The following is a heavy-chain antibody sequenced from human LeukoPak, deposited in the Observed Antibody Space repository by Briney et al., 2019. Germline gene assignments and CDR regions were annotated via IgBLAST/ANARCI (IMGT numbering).Heavy chain of an antibody. CDR3: AKLDFYYYGPPWD. CDR1: GFTLSHYA. Sequence: PGGSLRLSCSMSGFTLSHYAMSWVRQAPGKGLEWVSTIGGGGGSTDYTDSVKGRFTISRDNSKNTLYLQMNSLRAEDTAVYYCAKLDFYYYGPPWDWGQGTLVTVSS. CDR2: IGGGGGST. J-gene: IGHJ4*02. V-gene: IGHV3-23*01. D-gene: IGHD3-10*01.